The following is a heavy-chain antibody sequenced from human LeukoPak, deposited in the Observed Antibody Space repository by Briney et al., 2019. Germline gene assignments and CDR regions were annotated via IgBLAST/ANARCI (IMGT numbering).Heavy chain of an antibody. J-gene: IGHJ4*02. V-gene: IGHV4-38-2*02. CDR1: GYSISSGYY. D-gene: IGHD5-12*01. Sequence: SETLSLTCSVSGYSISSGYYWDWIRQPPGKGLEWIASIYHSGKSYYNPSLESRVTISVDTSKNQFSLKLSSVTAADTAVYYCAIGYSGYEGPFDYWGQGTLVTVSS. CDR3: AIGYSGYEGPFDY. CDR2: IYHSGKS.